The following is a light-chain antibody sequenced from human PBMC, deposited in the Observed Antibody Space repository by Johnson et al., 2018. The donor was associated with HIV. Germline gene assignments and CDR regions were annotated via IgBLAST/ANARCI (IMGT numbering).Light chain of an antibody. J-gene: IGLJ1*01. V-gene: IGLV1-51*02. CDR3: GTGDTSLSAGGV. Sequence: QSVLTQPPSVSAAPGQKVTISCSGSSSNIGNNYVSWYQQLPGTAPKLLIYENNKRPSGIPDRFSGSKSGTSATLGITGLQTGDEADYYSGTGDTSLSAGGVFGTGTKVTVL. CDR1: SSNIGNNY. CDR2: ENN.